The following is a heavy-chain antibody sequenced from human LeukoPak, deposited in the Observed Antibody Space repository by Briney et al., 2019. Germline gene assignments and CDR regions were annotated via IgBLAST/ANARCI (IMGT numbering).Heavy chain of an antibody. D-gene: IGHD3-3*01. CDR2: FDPEEAKL. CDR1: GNSLSELS. CDR3: TTRSGDFWSGFVN. J-gene: IGHJ4*02. Sequence: ASVTVSCKVSGNSLSELSIQWVRQAPGNGLECMGGFDPEEAKLVYAQNFQGRVTMTEDTSTQTAYMELSGVTSDDTAVYYCTTRSGDFWSGFVNWGQGNLVTVS. V-gene: IGHV1-24*01.